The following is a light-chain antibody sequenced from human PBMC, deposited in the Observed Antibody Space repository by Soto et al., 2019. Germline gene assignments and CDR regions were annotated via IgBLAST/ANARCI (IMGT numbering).Light chain of an antibody. V-gene: IGLV2-14*01. CDR2: DVS. CDR3: SSYTRSSTWV. J-gene: IGLJ3*02. CDR1: SSDVGSFNY. Sequence: QSVLTQPAAVSGSPGQSITISCIGTSSDVGSFNYVSWYQQHPGKAPKLLIYDVSSRPSGVSDRFSGSKSGNTASLTISGLQAEDEADYYCSSYTRSSTWVFGGGTKLTVL.